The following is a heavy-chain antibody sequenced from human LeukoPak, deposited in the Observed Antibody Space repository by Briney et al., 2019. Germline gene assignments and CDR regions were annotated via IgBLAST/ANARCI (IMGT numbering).Heavy chain of an antibody. CDR3: ATYDSSGYYRYSFDY. CDR1: GDSMSTHY. J-gene: IGHJ4*02. Sequence: SSETLSLTCTVSGDSMSTHYWNWIRQPPGKGLEWIGYIHYSGSTNYNPSLKSRVTISVDTSKNQFSLKLNSVTAADTAVYYCATYDSSGYYRYSFDYWGRGTLVTVSS. D-gene: IGHD3-22*01. CDR2: IHYSGST. V-gene: IGHV4-59*11.